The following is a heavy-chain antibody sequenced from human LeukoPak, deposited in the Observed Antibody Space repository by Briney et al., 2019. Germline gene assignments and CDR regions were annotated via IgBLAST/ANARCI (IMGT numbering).Heavy chain of an antibody. V-gene: IGHV1-18*01. CDR1: GYTFTSYG. Sequence: ASVKVSCKASGYTFTSYGISWVRQAPGQGLEWMGWISAYNGNTNYAQKLQGRVTMTTDTSTSTAYMELRSLRSDDTAVYYCARDRYCSDGSCYYYYYGMDVWGQGTTVTVSS. CDR3: ARDRYCSDGSCYYYYYGMDV. J-gene: IGHJ6*02. D-gene: IGHD2-15*01. CDR2: ISAYNGNT.